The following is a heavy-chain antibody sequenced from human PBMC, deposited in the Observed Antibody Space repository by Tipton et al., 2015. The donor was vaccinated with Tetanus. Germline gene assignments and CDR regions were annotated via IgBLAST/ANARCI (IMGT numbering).Heavy chain of an antibody. CDR2: ISSTSSYI. CDR1: GSVFSSYT. CDR3: ASGSTLDD. Sequence: SLSLSCAVSGSVFSSYTMNWVRQAPGKVLEWVASISSTSSYIYYADSVKGRFTISRANAKNSVYLQMSSLRGDDTAVYYCASGSTLDDWGQGALVSVSS. J-gene: IGHJ4*02. V-gene: IGHV3-21*01. D-gene: IGHD6-25*01.